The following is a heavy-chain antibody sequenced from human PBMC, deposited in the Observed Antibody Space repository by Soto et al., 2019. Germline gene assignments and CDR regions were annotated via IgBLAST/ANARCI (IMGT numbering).Heavy chain of an antibody. CDR2: IYYSGST. CDR1: GGSISSSSYY. CDR3: GIHYYDSSGLARRKTQYYFDY. Sequence: QLQLQESGPGLVKPSETLSLTCTVSGGSISSSSYYWGWIRQPPGKGLEWIGSIYYSGSTYYNPSLKSRVTISVDTSKNQFSLKLSSVTAADTAVYYCGIHYYDSSGLARRKTQYYFDYWGQGTLVTVSS. D-gene: IGHD3-22*01. J-gene: IGHJ4*02. V-gene: IGHV4-39*01.